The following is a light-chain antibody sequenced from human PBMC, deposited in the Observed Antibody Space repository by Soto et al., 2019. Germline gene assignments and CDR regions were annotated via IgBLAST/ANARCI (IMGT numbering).Light chain of an antibody. CDR3: QQRAGSST. V-gene: IGKV3-20*01. Sequence: EIVLTQSPGTLSLSPGERATLSCRASQSVSNNYLAWYQQNPGQAPRLLIYGASNRATGIPDRFSGSGSGTDFTLTLSSLEPEDFAVYYCQQRAGSSTFGQGTRLDIK. CDR2: GAS. CDR1: QSVSNNY. J-gene: IGKJ5*01.